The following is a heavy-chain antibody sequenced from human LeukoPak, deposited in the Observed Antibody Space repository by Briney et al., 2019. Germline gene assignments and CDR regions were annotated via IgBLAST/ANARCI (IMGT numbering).Heavy chain of an antibody. CDR2: IYYTEIT. J-gene: IGHJ3*02. V-gene: IGHV4-59*01. CDR1: GGSLCAFF. Sequence: PPGTLSLTRAVSGGSLCAFFGSWVAQPPGNGPEYTGYIYYTEITNCNPSLKSRVIMALDPSNTQFSLKLSSVTAADTVVYYGAREEVPHGFDIWGQGTMVTVSS. CDR3: AREEVPHGFDI.